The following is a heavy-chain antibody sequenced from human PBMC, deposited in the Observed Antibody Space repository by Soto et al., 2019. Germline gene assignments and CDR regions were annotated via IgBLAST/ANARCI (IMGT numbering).Heavy chain of an antibody. CDR2: ISWDGGST. CDR1: GFTFDDYT. Sequence: GGSLRLSCAASGFTFDDYTMHWVRQAPGKGLEWVSLISWDGGSTYYADSVKARFTISRDNSKNSLYLQMNSLRTEDTALYYCAKDIEAGVYGMDVWGQGTTVTVSS. D-gene: IGHD3-10*01. V-gene: IGHV3-43*01. CDR3: AKDIEAGVYGMDV. J-gene: IGHJ6*02.